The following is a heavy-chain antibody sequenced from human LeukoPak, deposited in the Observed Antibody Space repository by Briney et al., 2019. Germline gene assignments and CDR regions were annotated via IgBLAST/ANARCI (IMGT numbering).Heavy chain of an antibody. CDR3: ASWGGSGSYPPFDY. CDR2: INPNSGGT. CDR1: GYTFTSYG. J-gene: IGHJ4*02. V-gene: IGHV1-2*02. D-gene: IGHD3-10*01. Sequence: ASVKVSCKASGYTFTSYGISWVRQAPGQGLEWMGWINPNSGGTNYAQKFQGRVTVTRDTSISTAYMELSRLRSDDTAVYYCASWGGSGSYPPFDYWGQGTLVTVSS.